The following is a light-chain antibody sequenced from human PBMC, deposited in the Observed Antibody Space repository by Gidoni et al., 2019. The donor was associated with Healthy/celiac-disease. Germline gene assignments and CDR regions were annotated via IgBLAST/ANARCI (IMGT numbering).Light chain of an antibody. CDR1: SLRSYY. Sequence: SSDLTPAPAVSVAFGQTASITCQGDSLRSYYASWYQQKPGQPPVLVTYGKNNRPSGIPDRFSGSSSGNTAAVTITGAEAEDEDDYDCNSRDRSGNIEVFGGGTKLTVL. V-gene: IGLV3-19*01. CDR2: GKN. CDR3: NSRDRSGNIEV. J-gene: IGLJ2*01.